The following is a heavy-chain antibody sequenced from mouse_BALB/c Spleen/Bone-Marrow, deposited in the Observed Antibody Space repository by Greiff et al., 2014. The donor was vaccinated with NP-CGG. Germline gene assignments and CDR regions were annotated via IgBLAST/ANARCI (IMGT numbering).Heavy chain of an antibody. CDR3: ARYNYGSSQFAY. V-gene: IGHV14-3*02. D-gene: IGHD1-1*01. CDR1: GFNIKDTY. J-gene: IGHJ3*01. Sequence: VQLQQSGAELVKPGASVKLSCTASGFNIKDTYMHWVKQRPEQGLEWIGRIDPANGNTKYDPKFQGKATITADTSSNTAYLQLSGLTSEDTAVYYCARYNYGSSQFAYWGQGTLVTVSA. CDR2: IDPANGNT.